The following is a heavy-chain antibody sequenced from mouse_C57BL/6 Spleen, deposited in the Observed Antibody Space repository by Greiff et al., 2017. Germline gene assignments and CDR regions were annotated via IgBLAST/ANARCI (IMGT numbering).Heavy chain of an antibody. CDR2: INPNNGGT. CDR3: ARDYSNYSWFAY. J-gene: IGHJ3*01. Sequence: EVMLQQSGPELVKPGASVKISCKASGYTFTDYYMNWVKQSHGKSLEWIGYINPNNGGTSYNQKFKGKATLTVDKSSSTAYMDLRSLTSEDSAVYYCARDYSNYSWFAYWGQGTLVTVSA. V-gene: IGHV1-26*01. CDR1: GYTFTDYY. D-gene: IGHD2-5*01.